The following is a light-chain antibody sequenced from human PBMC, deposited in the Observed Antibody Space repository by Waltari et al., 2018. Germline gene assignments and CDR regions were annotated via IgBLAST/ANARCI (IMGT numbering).Light chain of an antibody. J-gene: IGKJ3*01. CDR1: QGISNY. Sequence: DIQMTQSPSSLSASVGDRVTITCRASQGISNYLAWYQQKPGKVPKLLIYAASTLQSGVLSRFSGSGSGTDFTLTISSLQPEDVATYYCQKYNSALPFTFGPGTKVDIK. CDR3: QKYNSALPFT. V-gene: IGKV1-27*01. CDR2: AAS.